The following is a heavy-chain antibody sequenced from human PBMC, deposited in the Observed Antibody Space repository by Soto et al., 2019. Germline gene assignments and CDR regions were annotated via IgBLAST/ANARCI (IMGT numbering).Heavy chain of an antibody. D-gene: IGHD6-13*01. CDR2: IYPGDSDT. CDR3: ARHSGTAESDSH. CDR1: GYSFTRNW. J-gene: IGHJ1*01. V-gene: IGHV5-51*01. Sequence: LKISFQGSGYSFTRNWIAWVRQMPGKGLEWMGIIYPGDSDTRYSPSFQGQVTISADKSINTAYLQWSSLKVSDTAMYYCARHSGTAESDSHWGQGTLVTVSS.